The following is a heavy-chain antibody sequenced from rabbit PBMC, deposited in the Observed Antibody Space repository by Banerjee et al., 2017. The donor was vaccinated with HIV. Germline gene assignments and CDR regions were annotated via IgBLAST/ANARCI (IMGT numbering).Heavy chain of an antibody. V-gene: IGHV1S7*01. CDR2: IDPVFGST. D-gene: IGHD2-1*01. Sequence: QLKESGGGLVQPGGSLKLSCKASGFDFSSYYMSWVRQAPGKGLEWIGYIDPVFGSTYYASWVNGRFTISSHNAQNTLYLQLNSLTAADTATYFCVRNDDYGDPHYFNLWGPGTLVTDS. CDR1: GFDFSSYY. J-gene: IGHJ4*01. CDR3: VRNDDYGDPHYFNL.